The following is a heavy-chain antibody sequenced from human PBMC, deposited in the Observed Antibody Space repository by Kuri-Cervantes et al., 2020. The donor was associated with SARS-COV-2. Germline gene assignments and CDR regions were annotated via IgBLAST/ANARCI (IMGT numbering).Heavy chain of an antibody. Sequence: SLKISCAASGFTFDDYAMHWVRQAPGKGLEWVAYISESGATIYYADSVKGRFTISRDFAKNSLSLQMSSLGVEDTAVYCCAKDPPYCGGDCYSFDYWGLGTLVTVSS. CDR3: AKDPPYCGGDCYSFDY. D-gene: IGHD2-21*01. V-gene: IGHV3-9*01. CDR2: ISESGATI. J-gene: IGHJ4*02. CDR1: GFTFDDYA.